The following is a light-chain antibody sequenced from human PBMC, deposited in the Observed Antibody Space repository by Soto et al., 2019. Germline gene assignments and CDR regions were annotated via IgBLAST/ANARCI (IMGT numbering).Light chain of an antibody. Sequence: QSVLTQAPSVSGAPGQRVTISCTGSSSNIGAGYDVHWYQQLPGTAPKVLIYGNNNRPSGVPERFSGSKSATSASLAITGLQAEDESDYYCQSYDSSLSGYVFGTGTKVTVL. CDR3: QSYDSSLSGYV. J-gene: IGLJ1*01. CDR1: SSNIGAGYD. CDR2: GNN. V-gene: IGLV1-40*01.